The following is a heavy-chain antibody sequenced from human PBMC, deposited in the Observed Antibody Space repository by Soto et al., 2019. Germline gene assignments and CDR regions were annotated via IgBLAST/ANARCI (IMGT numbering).Heavy chain of an antibody. Sequence: GGYLRLSCAGSGLTFIDYYMSWIRHAPGKGLEWVSYISSSAGTIYYADSVKGRLTISRDNAKNSLYLQMNSRRAEDTAGYYCARGGLPYFCGQGSLVTVSS. CDR3: ARGGLPYF. D-gene: IGHD2-21*01. CDR2: ISSSAGTI. CDR1: GLTFIDYY. V-gene: IGHV3-11*01. J-gene: IGHJ4*02.